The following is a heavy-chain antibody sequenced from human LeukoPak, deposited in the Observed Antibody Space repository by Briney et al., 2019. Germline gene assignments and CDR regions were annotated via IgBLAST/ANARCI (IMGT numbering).Heavy chain of an antibody. CDR2: INAATGDT. D-gene: IGHD6-6*01. Sequence: ASVKVSCKASGDTFTNYAMHWVRQAPGQRLEWMGWINAATGDTKYLQKFEGRVTITRDTSASTAYMELSSLRSEDTAVYYCARATDNEYSSSGDAFDIWGQGTMVTVSS. CDR3: ARATDNEYSSSGDAFDI. J-gene: IGHJ3*02. V-gene: IGHV1-3*01. CDR1: GDTFTNYA.